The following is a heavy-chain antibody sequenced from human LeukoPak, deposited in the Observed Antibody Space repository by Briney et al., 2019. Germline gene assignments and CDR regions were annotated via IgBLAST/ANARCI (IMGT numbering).Heavy chain of an antibody. Sequence: GGSLRLSCTASGFTFSSYALTWVRQAPGKGLEWVSSISGSGGPTFYADSVKGRFTISRDNSKSTLFLQMNSLRAEDTAIYYCAKARYTSGWYVFDYWGRGTQVTVSS. CDR2: ISGSGGPT. D-gene: IGHD6-19*01. CDR3: AKARYTSGWYVFDY. V-gene: IGHV3-23*01. J-gene: IGHJ4*02. CDR1: GFTFSSYA.